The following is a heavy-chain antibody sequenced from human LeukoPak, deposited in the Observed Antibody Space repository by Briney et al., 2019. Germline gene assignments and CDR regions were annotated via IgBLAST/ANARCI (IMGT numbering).Heavy chain of an antibody. CDR2: IYSGGST. Sequence: GGSLRLSCAASGFTVSSNYMSWVRQAPGKGLEWASVIYSGGSTYYADSVKGRFTISRDNSKNTLYLQMNSLRAEDTAVYYCARDPSIITMVRGVTNNGDYWGQGTLVTVSS. D-gene: IGHD3-10*01. J-gene: IGHJ4*02. CDR1: GFTVSSNY. CDR3: ARDPSIITMVRGVTNNGDY. V-gene: IGHV3-66*01.